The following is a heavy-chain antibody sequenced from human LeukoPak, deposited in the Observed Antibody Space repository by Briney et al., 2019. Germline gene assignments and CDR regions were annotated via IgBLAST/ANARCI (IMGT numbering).Heavy chain of an antibody. Sequence: SETLSLTCAVYGGSFSGYYWSWIRQPPGKGLEWIGEINHSGSTNYNPSLKSRVSISVDTSKNQFSLKLSSVTAADTAVYYCARAKSEYYYDSSGYLALAPSFVDYWGQGTLVTVSS. D-gene: IGHD3-22*01. CDR2: INHSGST. J-gene: IGHJ4*02. CDR1: GGSFSGYY. CDR3: ARAKSEYYYDSSGYLALAPSFVDY. V-gene: IGHV4-34*01.